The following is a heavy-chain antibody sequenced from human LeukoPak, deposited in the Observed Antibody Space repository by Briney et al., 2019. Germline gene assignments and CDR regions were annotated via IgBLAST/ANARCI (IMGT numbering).Heavy chain of an antibody. CDR3: ARLTYSSSWYFDY. J-gene: IGHJ4*02. Sequence: SQTLSLTCTVSGGSISSGSYYWSWIRQPAGKGLEWIGRIYTSGSTNYNPSLKSRVTISVDKPKNQFSLKLSSVTAADTAVYYCARLTYSSSWYFDYWGQGTLVTVSS. CDR1: GGSISSGSYY. CDR2: IYTSGST. V-gene: IGHV4-61*02. D-gene: IGHD6-13*01.